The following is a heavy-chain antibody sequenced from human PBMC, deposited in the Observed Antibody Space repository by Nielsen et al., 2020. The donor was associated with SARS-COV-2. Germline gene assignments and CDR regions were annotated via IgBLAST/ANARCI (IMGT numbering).Heavy chain of an antibody. CDR2: ISTRGDT. J-gene: IGHJ4*02. Sequence: SETLSLTCTVSSGSMSSGSYYWSWIRQTAGKGLEWIGRISTRGDTNYIPSLKSRVTISIDTSKNQFSLKLRSVTAADTAVYYCAHQYYSDDDRYSDFWGQGTLVTVSS. CDR1: SGSMSSGSYY. D-gene: IGHD3-22*01. CDR3: AHQYYSDDDRYSDF. V-gene: IGHV4-61*02.